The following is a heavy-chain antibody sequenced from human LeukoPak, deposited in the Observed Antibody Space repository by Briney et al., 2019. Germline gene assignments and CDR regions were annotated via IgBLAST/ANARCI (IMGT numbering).Heavy chain of an antibody. V-gene: IGHV1-69*01. CDR3: ASGYCSSTSCYFQFGYFDY. J-gene: IGHJ4*02. D-gene: IGHD2-2*01. CDR1: GGTFSSYA. CDR2: IIPIFGTA. Sequence: SVKVSCKASGGTFSSYAISWVRQAPGQGLEWMGGIIPIFGTANYAQKFQGRVTITADESTSTAYMGLSSLRSEDTAVYYCASGYCSSTSCYFQFGYFDYWGQGTLVTVSS.